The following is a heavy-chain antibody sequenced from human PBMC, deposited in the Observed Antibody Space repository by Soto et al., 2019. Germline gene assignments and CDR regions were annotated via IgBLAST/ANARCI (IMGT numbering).Heavy chain of an antibody. CDR2: IWYDGSNE. Sequence: QVQLVESGGGVVQPGRSLRLSCAASGFTFSSYGMHWVRQAPGKGLEWLAVIWYDGSNEYYADSVKGRFTISRDNSKNTLYLQMNSLRAEDTAVYYCAIDFHAAPDLEYSQHWGQGTLVTVSS. J-gene: IGHJ1*01. CDR3: AIDFHAAPDLEYSQH. V-gene: IGHV3-33*01. D-gene: IGHD6-13*01. CDR1: GFTFSSYG.